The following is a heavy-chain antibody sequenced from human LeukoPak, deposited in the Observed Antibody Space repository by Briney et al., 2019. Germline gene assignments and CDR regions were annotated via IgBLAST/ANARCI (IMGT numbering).Heavy chain of an antibody. V-gene: IGHV4-59*08. CDR1: GGSISSYY. CDR2: IYYSGST. D-gene: IGHD3-16*02. J-gene: IGHJ4*02. CDR3: ARLTMITFGGVIAPEYYFDY. Sequence: PSETLSLTCTVSGGSISSYYWSWIRQPPGKGLEWIGYIYYSGSTNYNPSLKSRVTISVDTSKNQFSLKLSSVTAADTAVYYCARLTMITFGGVIAPEYYFDYWGQGTLVTVSS.